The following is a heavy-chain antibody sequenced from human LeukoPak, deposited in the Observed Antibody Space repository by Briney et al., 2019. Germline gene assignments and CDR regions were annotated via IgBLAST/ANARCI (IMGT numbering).Heavy chain of an antibody. CDR1: GGSISSSSYY. D-gene: IGHD2-2*01. J-gene: IGHJ4*02. CDR3: ARGRYCSSSSCPAPFDY. Sequence: SETLSLTCTVSGGSISSSSYYWGWIRQPPGKGLEWIGSIYYSGSTYYNPSLKSRVTISVDTSKNQFSLKLSSVTAADTAVYYCARGRYCSSSSCPAPFDYWGQGTLVTVSS. CDR2: IYYSGST. V-gene: IGHV4-39*01.